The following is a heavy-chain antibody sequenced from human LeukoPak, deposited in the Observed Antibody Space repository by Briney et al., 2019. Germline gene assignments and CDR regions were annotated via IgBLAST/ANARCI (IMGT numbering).Heavy chain of an antibody. J-gene: IGHJ4*02. Sequence: ASVKVSXKASGYTLTGYYMHWVRQAPGQGLEWMGRINPNSGGTNYAQKFQGRVTMTRDTSISTAYMELSRLRSDDTAVYYCARAGFEQLVPFPDYWGQGTLVTVSS. CDR3: ARAGFEQLVPFPDY. D-gene: IGHD6-6*01. CDR2: INPNSGGT. V-gene: IGHV1-2*06. CDR1: GYTLTGYY.